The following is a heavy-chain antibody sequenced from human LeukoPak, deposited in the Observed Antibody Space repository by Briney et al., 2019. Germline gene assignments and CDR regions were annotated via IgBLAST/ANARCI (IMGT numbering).Heavy chain of an antibody. V-gene: IGHV3-21*01. CDR2: ISSSSSYI. D-gene: IGHD6-19*01. CDR3: ARDRIAVAGTFDY. Sequence: GGSLRLSCAASGFTFSSYSMNWVRQAPGKGLEWVSSISSSSSYIYYADSVKGRFTISRDNAKNSLYLQMNSLRAEDTAVYYCARDRIAVAGTFDYWGQGTLVTVSS. CDR1: GFTFSSYS. J-gene: IGHJ4*02.